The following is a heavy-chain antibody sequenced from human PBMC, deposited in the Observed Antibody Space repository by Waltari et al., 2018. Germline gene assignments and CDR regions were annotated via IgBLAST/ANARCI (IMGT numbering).Heavy chain of an antibody. D-gene: IGHD4-17*01. CDR1: GGSFSGYY. V-gene: IGHV4-34*01. CDR2: INHSGST. J-gene: IGHJ3*02. Sequence: QVQLQQWGAGLLKPSETLSLTCAVYGGSFSGYYWSWIRQPPGKGLEWIGEINHSGSTNYNPSLKSRVTISVDTSKNQFSLKLSSVTAADTAVYYCARDYGDYVGAFDIWGQGTMVTVSS. CDR3: ARDYGDYVGAFDI.